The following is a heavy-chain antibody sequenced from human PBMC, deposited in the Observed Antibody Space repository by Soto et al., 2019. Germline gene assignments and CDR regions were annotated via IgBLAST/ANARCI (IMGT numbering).Heavy chain of an antibody. Sequence: GGSLRLSCAASGFTFSSYSMNWVRQAPGKGLEWVSSISSSSSYIYYADSVKGRFTISRDNAKNSLYLQMNSLRAEDTAVYYCEGDWIAGSPFDYRAREPWSPSPQ. CDR3: EGDWIAGSPFDY. D-gene: IGHD2-21*01. CDR1: GFTFSSYS. CDR2: ISSSSSYI. J-gene: IGHJ4*02. V-gene: IGHV3-21*01.